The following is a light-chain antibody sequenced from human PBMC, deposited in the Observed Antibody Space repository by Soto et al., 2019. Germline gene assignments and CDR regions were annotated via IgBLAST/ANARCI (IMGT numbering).Light chain of an antibody. CDR1: QSISSN. V-gene: IGKV1-39*01. J-gene: IGKJ1*01. Sequence: DIQMTQSPSSLSASVGDRVTITCRASQSISSNLNWYQQKPGKAPKLLIYPAASLQSGVPSRFSGGGSGTEVTHTSASLQLEDVATDYCQQRNRRPPTFGQGTKVEIK. CDR3: QQRNRRPPT. CDR2: PAA.